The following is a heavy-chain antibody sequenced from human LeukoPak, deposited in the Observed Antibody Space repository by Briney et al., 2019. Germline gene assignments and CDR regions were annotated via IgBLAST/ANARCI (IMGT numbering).Heavy chain of an antibody. CDR2: VNLQGST. CDR1: GASISSYH. CDR3: AREGGPYRPLDY. V-gene: IGHV4-59*12. Sequence: SETLSLTCTVSGASISSYHWSWIRQPPGKGLEWIGEVNLQGSTNYNPSLMGRVAISVDTSENHISLQLTSVTAADTAVYYCAREGGPYRPLDYSGQGTLVTVSS. J-gene: IGHJ4*02.